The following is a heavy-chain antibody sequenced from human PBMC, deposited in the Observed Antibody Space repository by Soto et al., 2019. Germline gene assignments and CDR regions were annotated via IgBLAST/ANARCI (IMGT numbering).Heavy chain of an antibody. V-gene: IGHV1-3*01. CDR1: GYTFTSYA. D-gene: IGHD3-3*01. CDR2: INAGNGNT. CDR3: ARSKYYDFWSGSQKGVHYFDY. Sequence: GASVKVSCKASGYTFTSYAMHWVRQAPGQRLEWMGWINAGNGNTKYSQKFQGRVTITRDTSASTAYMELSSLRSEDTAVYYCARSKYYDFWSGSQKGVHYFDYWGQGALVTVSS. J-gene: IGHJ4*02.